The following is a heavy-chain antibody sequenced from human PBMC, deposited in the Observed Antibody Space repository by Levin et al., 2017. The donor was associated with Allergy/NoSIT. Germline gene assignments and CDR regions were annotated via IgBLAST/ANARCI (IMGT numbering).Heavy chain of an antibody. J-gene: IGHJ4*02. CDR3: ARDLRGSYYAPQY. V-gene: IGHV3-30*04. D-gene: IGHD1-26*01. Sequence: GESLKISCAASGFTFSSYAMHWVRQAPGKGLEWVAVISYDGSNKYYADSVKGRFTISRDNSKNTLYLQMNSLRAEDTAVYYCARDLRGSYYAPQYWGQGTLVTVSS. CDR2: ISYDGSNK. CDR1: GFTFSSYA.